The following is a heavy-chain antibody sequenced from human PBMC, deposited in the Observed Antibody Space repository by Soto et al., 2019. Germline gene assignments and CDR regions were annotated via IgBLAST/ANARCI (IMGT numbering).Heavy chain of an antibody. CDR1: GGSFSGYY. CDR2: INHSGST. V-gene: IGHV4-34*01. J-gene: IGHJ4*02. Sequence: QVQLQQWGAGLLKPSETLSLTCAVYGGSFSGYYWSWIRQPPGKGLEWIGEINHSGSTNYNPSLKSRVTISVDTSKNQFSLKLSSVTAADTAVYYCAREEITMVRGVTDYWGQGTLVTVSS. CDR3: AREEITMVRGVTDY. D-gene: IGHD3-10*01.